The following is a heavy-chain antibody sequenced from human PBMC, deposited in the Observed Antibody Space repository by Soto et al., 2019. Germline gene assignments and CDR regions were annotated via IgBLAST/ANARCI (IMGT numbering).Heavy chain of an antibody. J-gene: IGHJ4*02. CDR2: VYRTGST. V-gene: IGHV4-4*02. Sequence: SETLSLTCTVSGGSISSDGYYWSWVRQPPGKGLEWIGEVYRTGSTNYNPSLESRLTISVDKSKNQFSLKLSSVTAADTAVYYCARGGGFLGYWGQGTLVTVSS. CDR1: GGSISSDGYY. CDR3: ARGGGFLGY. D-gene: IGHD3-10*01.